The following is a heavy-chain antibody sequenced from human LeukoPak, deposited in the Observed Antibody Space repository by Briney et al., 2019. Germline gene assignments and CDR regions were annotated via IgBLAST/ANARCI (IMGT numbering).Heavy chain of an antibody. CDR2: ISGSGGST. CDR1: GFTFSSYA. CDR3: AKNGVVIFYYYMDV. J-gene: IGHJ6*03. Sequence: GGSLRLSCAASGFTFSSYAMSWVRQAPGKGLEWVSAISGSGGSTYYADSVKGRFTISRDNSKNTLYLQMNSLRAEDTAVYYCAKNGVVIFYYYMDVWGKGTTVTVSS. V-gene: IGHV3-23*01. D-gene: IGHD3-3*01.